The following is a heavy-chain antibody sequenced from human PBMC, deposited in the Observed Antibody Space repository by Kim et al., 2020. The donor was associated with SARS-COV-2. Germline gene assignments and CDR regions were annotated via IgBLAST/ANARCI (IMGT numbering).Heavy chain of an antibody. V-gene: IGHV4-39*02. CDR3: ARDFMQWLDGYFDY. CDR1: GGSISSSSYY. Sequence: SETLSLTCTVSGGSISSSSYYWGWIRQPPGKGLEWIGSIYYSGSTYYNPSLKSRVTISVDTSKNQFSLKLSSVTAADTAVYYCARDFMQWLDGYFDYWGQGTLVTVSS. J-gene: IGHJ4*02. D-gene: IGHD6-19*01. CDR2: IYYSGST.